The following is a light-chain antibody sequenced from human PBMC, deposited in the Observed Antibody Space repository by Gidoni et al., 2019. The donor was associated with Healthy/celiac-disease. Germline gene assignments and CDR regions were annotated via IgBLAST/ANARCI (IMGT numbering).Light chain of an antibody. V-gene: IGKV4-1*01. Sequence: DIVMTKSPDSLAVSLGERAIINCKSSRSVLYSSNNKNYLAWYQQKPGQPPELLISWASTRESGVPDRFSGSGSGTDFTLTISSLQAEDVAVYYCQQYYTTPYTFGQXTKLEIK. CDR1: RSVLYSSNNKNY. CDR3: QQYYTTPYT. J-gene: IGKJ2*01. CDR2: WAS.